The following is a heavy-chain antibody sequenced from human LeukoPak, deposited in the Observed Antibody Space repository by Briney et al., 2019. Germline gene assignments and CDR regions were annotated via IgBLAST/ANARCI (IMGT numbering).Heavy chain of an antibody. CDR2: IKQDGSEK. D-gene: IGHD6-13*01. V-gene: IGHV3-7*01. CDR1: GFNFSTYW. Sequence: GGSLRLSCAASGFNFSTYWMSWVRQAPGKGLEWVANIKQDGSEKYYVDSVKGRFTISRDNAKNSLYLQMNSLRAEDTAMYYCARDSAGNDYLGQGTLVTVSS. CDR3: ARDSAGNDY. J-gene: IGHJ4*02.